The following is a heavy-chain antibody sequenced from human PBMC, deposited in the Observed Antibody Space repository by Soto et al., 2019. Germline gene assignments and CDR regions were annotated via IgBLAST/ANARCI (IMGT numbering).Heavy chain of an antibody. CDR2: IKSKTDGGTT. V-gene: IGHV3-15*07. D-gene: IGHD3-10*01. J-gene: IGHJ6*02. Sequence: GGSLRLSCAASGFTFSNSWMNWVRQAPGKGLEWVGRIKSKTDGGTTDYAAPVKGRFTISRDDSKNTLYLQMNSLKTEDTAVYYCIMVRGKNGMDVWGQGTTVTVSS. CDR3: IMVRGKNGMDV. CDR1: GFTFSNSW.